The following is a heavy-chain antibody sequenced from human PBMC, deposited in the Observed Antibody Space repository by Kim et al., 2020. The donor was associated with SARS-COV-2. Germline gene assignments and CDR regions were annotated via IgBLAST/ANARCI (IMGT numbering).Heavy chain of an antibody. CDR2: ISSSSSTI. Sequence: GGSLRLSCAASGFTFSSYSMNWVRQAPGKGLEWVSYISSSSSTIYYADSVKGRFTISRDNAKNSLYLQMNSLRDEDTAVYYCASLYSSSWYPVDYWGQGTLVTVSS. CDR3: ASLYSSSWYPVDY. D-gene: IGHD6-13*01. CDR1: GFTFSSYS. J-gene: IGHJ4*02. V-gene: IGHV3-48*02.